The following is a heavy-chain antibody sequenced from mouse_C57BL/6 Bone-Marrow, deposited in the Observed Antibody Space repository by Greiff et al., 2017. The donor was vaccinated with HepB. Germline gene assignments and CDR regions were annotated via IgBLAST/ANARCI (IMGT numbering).Heavy chain of an antibody. V-gene: IGHV1-55*01. Sequence: VKLQQPGAELVKPGASVKMSCKASGYTFTSYWITWVKQRPGQGLEWIGDIYPGSGSTNYNEKFKSKATLTVDTSSSTAYMQLSSLTSEDSAVYYCAREEGDITTAPCDYWGQGTTLTVSS. J-gene: IGHJ2*01. CDR3: AREEGDITTAPCDY. CDR1: GYTFTSYW. CDR2: IYPGSGST. D-gene: IGHD1-1*01.